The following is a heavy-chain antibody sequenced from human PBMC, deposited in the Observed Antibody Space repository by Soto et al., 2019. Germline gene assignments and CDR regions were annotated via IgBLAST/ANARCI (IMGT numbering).Heavy chain of an antibody. CDR1: GFTFSKAW. CDR3: TTDSGMSPYSFDY. V-gene: IGHV3-15*01. Sequence: PVGSLRLACATSGFTFSKAWVGWVRPAPGKGLEWVGRMMSKTDGGTTDYAAPVKGRFTISRDDSKSTLYLQMNSLKTEDTAFYYCTTDSGMSPYSFDYWGQGTLVTVSS. J-gene: IGHJ4*02. CDR2: MMSKTDGGTT. D-gene: IGHD1-26*01.